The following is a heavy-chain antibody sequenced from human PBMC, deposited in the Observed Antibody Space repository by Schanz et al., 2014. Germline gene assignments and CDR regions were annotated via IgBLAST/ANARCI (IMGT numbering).Heavy chain of an antibody. V-gene: IGHV3-7*01. Sequence: EAQLVESGGGLVQPGGSLRLSCATSRLTFGNYWMSWVRQAPGKGLEWVANINQDGSQKYYVGSVKGRFTISRDNAKDSLYLQMTSLRAEDTAVYYCATQYCSGTTCYTDSWDHWGQGTLVTVSS. CDR3: ATQYCSGTTCYTDSWDH. J-gene: IGHJ4*01. CDR1: RLTFGNYW. CDR2: INQDGSQK. D-gene: IGHD2-2*02.